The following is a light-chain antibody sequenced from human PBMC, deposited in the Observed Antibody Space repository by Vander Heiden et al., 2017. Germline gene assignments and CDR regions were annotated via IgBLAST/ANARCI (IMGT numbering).Light chain of an antibody. CDR3: QSYGSSLSGSGV. CDR2: GNS. CDR1: SSTIGAGYD. Sequence: QSALTQPPSVSGAPGQRVTISCTGSSSTIGAGYDVHWYQQLPGTAPKLLIYGNSNRPSGVPDRFSGSKSGTSASLAITGLQAEDEADYYCQSYGSSLSGSGVFGGGTKLTVL. J-gene: IGLJ2*01. V-gene: IGLV1-40*01.